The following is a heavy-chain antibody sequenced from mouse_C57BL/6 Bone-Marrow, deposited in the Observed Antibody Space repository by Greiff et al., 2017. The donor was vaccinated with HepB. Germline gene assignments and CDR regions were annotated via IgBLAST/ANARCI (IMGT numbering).Heavy chain of an antibody. CDR1: GYTFTDYY. J-gene: IGHJ3*01. CDR2: INPNNGGT. Sequence: EVQLQQSGPELVKPGASVKISCKASGYTFTDYYMNWVKQSHGKSLEWIGDINPNNGGTSYNQKFKGKATLTVDKSSSTAYMELRSLTSEDSAVYYCALSHYGSSWDWFAYWGQGTLVTVSA. D-gene: IGHD1-1*01. V-gene: IGHV1-26*01. CDR3: ALSHYGSSWDWFAY.